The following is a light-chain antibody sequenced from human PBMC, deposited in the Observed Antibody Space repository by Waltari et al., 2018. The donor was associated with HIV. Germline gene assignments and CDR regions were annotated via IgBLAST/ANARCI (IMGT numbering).Light chain of an antibody. J-gene: IGKJ2*01. CDR2: WAS. CDR3: QQYHRVPYT. Sequence: DVVVTQSPDSLAVSVGETAPLNSKSNHSLLYRTENKNFSAGYQQKPGQHPKLLIYWASTRQSTVTDRFSGSGSGTDFNLTISTLQAEDVAVYYCQQYHRVPYTFGQGTKLQIK. CDR1: HSLLYRTENKNF. V-gene: IGKV4-1*01.